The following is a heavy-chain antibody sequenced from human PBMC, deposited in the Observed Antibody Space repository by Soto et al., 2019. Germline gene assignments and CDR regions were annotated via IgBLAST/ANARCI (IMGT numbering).Heavy chain of an antibody. V-gene: IGHV3-23*01. CDR2: ISGSGGTT. D-gene: IGHD6-13*01. J-gene: IGHJ3*02. CDR1: GFTFSSYA. CDR3: AKDVGSSWYGRAFDI. Sequence: EVQLLESGGGLVQPGGSLRLSCAASGFTFSSYAMAWVRQAPGKGLEWVSGISGSGGTTYYADSVKGRFTISRDNSKNTVYLQLNSLIVADRAVYCCAKDVGSSWYGRAFDIWGQGTMVTVSS.